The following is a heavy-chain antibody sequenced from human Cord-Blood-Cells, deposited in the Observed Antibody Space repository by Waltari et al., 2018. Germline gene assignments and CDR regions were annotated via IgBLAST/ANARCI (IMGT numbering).Heavy chain of an antibody. CDR1: GYSISSGYY. D-gene: IGHD6-19*01. CDR3: ARVSVAGSVFYYYYYYGMDV. J-gene: IGHJ6*02. Sequence: QVQLQESGPGLVKPSETLSLTCAVSGYSISSGYYWGWIRQPPGKGLEWIGSIYHSGSTDDNPSLKRRVTISVDTSKNQFSLKLSSVTAADTAVYYCARVSVAGSVFYYYYYYGMDVWGQGTTVTVSS. V-gene: IGHV4-38-2*01. CDR2: IYHSGST.